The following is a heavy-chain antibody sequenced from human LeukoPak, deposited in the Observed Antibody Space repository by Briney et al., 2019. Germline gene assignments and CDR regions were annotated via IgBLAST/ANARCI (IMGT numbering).Heavy chain of an antibody. D-gene: IGHD4-17*01. CDR3: ARFMMTTRGFDY. Sequence: PGGSLRLSCAASGFTFSCYEMNWVRQAPGPGLEWISYIGASSGTLYYADSVKGRFTISRDNTKNSLFLHMNSLREEDTAAYFCARFMMTTRGFDYWGQGTLLTVSS. J-gene: IGHJ4*02. CDR2: IGASSGTL. CDR1: GFTFSCYE. V-gene: IGHV3-48*03.